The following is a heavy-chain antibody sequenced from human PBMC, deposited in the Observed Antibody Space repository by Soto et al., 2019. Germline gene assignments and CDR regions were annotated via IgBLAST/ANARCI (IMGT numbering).Heavy chain of an antibody. CDR2: INHSGST. D-gene: IGHD3-10*01. V-gene: IGHV4-34*01. Sequence: QVQLQQWGAGLLKPSETLSLTCAVYGGSFSGYYWIWIRQPPGKGLEWIGEINHSGSTNYNPSLKSRVTISVDTSKNQFSLNLSSVTAADTAVYYCARIEASYGSGSFFPPPPLMDYWCHGTLVTVSS. CDR1: GGSFSGYY. CDR3: ARIEASYGSGSFFPPPPLMDY. J-gene: IGHJ4*01.